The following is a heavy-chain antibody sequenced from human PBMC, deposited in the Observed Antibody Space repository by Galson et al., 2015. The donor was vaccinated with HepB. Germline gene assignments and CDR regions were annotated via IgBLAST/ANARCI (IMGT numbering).Heavy chain of an antibody. CDR3: ARNNYDKDAFDI. V-gene: IGHV1-18*01. J-gene: IGHJ3*02. Sequence: SVKVSCKASGDTFTTYAISWVRQAPGQGLEWMGWISPYNTKTDYAQKLQGRVTMTTDTPTSTAYMEVRSLRSDDTAVYYCARNNYDKDAFDIWGQGTMVTVSS. D-gene: IGHD1/OR15-1a*01. CDR1: GDTFTTYA. CDR2: ISPYNTKT.